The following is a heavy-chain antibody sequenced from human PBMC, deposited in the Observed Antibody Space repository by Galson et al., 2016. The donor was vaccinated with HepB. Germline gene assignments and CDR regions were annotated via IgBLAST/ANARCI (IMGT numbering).Heavy chain of an antibody. V-gene: IGHV1-2*02. Sequence: SVKVSCKASGYTFTGYYMHWVRQAPGQGLEWMGWINPNSGGTNYAQKFQGRVTMTRDTSISTAYMELSRLRSDDTAVYYCARDLVLLSSLSPNGMAVWGKGTTVTVSA. D-gene: IGHD3-10*01. J-gene: IGHJ6*04. CDR3: ARDLVLLSSLSPNGMAV. CDR1: GYTFTGYY. CDR2: INPNSGGT.